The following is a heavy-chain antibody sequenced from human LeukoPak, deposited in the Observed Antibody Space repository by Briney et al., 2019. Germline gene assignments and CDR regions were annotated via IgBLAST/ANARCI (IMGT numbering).Heavy chain of an antibody. V-gene: IGHV4-39*01. Sequence: SETLSLTCTISGGSISSISYYWGWIRQPPGKGLEWIGSIYYTGSTYYNPSLKSRVTVSVDTSKNQFSLNLRSVTAADTAVYYCAGRFSGSSELGYWGQGTLVTVSS. CDR2: IYYTGST. J-gene: IGHJ4*02. CDR3: AGRFSGSSELGY. CDR1: GGSISSISYY. D-gene: IGHD1-26*01.